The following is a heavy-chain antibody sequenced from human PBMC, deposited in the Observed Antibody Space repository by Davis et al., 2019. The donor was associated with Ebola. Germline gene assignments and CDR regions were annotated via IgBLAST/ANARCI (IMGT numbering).Heavy chain of an antibody. CDR2: IKQDGSEI. CDR3: SRGGAVKFDY. Sequence: GESLKISCEASGFLFAYGWMSWVRQAPGKGLEWVANIKQDGSEIHYVDSVKGRFTISRDNTKNSLYLQMNSLRDEDTALYYYSRGGAVKFDYWGQGTLVTVSS. J-gene: IGHJ4*02. V-gene: IGHV3-7*01. D-gene: IGHD4-17*01. CDR1: GFLFAYGW.